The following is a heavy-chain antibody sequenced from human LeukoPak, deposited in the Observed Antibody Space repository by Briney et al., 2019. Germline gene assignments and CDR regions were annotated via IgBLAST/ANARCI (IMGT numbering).Heavy chain of an antibody. V-gene: IGHV4-59*01. CDR1: GGSISSYY. CDR2: IYYSGST. D-gene: IGHD5-12*01. J-gene: IGHJ4*02. CDR3: ARAPLYSGTWRVFDY. Sequence: SETLSLTCTVSGGSISSYYWSWIRQPPGKGLEWIGYIYYSGSTNYNPSLKSRVTISVDTSKNQFSLKLSSVTAAGTAVYYCARAPLYSGTWRVFDYWGQGTLVTVSS.